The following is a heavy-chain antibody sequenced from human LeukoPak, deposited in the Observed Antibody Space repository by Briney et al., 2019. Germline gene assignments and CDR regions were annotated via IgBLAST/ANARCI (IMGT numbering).Heavy chain of an antibody. V-gene: IGHV3-21*01. J-gene: IGHJ4*02. D-gene: IGHD2-15*01. CDR3: AREGGFCFGETCRYFDC. CDR1: GFTFSTFS. CDR2: INSNSYI. Sequence: GGSLRLSCAASGFTFSTFSMNWVRQAPGKGLEWVASINSNSYIYYADSVKGRFTISRDNAKNSLYLQMNSLGAEDTAVYYCAREGGFCFGETCRYFDCWGQGTLVTVSS.